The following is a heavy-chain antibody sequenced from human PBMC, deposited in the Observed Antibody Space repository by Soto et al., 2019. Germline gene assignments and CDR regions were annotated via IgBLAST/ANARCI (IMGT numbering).Heavy chain of an antibody. CDR2: ISSSSFSI. V-gene: IGHV3-21*01. CDR1: VFTFSIYS. CDR3: ARNESYNIYGMDV. J-gene: IGHJ6*01. Sequence: GGSLLLGCAASVFTFSIYSMTWVRQAPGKGLEWVSSISSSSFSINYADSVKGRFSISRDNAQNSLHLQMNNLRAEDTAVYYCARNESYNIYGMDVWGQGTTVTVSS. D-gene: IGHD1-1*01.